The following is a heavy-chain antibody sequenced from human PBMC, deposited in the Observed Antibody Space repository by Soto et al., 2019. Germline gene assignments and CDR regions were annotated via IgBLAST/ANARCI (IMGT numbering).Heavy chain of an antibody. D-gene: IGHD3-10*01. CDR3: TRELRITMVRGVTAYGMDV. V-gene: IGHV3-49*04. J-gene: IGHJ6*02. CDR2: IRSKAYGGTT. Sequence: LSLSCTASGFTFGDYAMSWVRQAPGKGLEWVGFIRSKAYGGTTEYAASVKGRFTISRDDSKSIAYLQMNSLKTEDTAVYYCTRELRITMVRGVTAYGMDVWGQGTTVTVS. CDR1: GFTFGDYA.